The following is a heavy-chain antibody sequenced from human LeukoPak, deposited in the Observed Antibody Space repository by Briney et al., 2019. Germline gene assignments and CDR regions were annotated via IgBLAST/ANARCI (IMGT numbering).Heavy chain of an antibody. CDR3: ATVDSGWYDFDY. CDR2: FDPEDGET. Sequence: ASVKVSCKVSGYTLTELSMHWVRQAPGKGLEWMGDFDPEDGETIYAQKFQGRVTMTEDTSTDTAYMELSSLRSEDTAVYYCATVDSGWYDFDYWGQGTLVTVSS. D-gene: IGHD6-19*01. V-gene: IGHV1-24*01. J-gene: IGHJ4*02. CDR1: GYTLTELS.